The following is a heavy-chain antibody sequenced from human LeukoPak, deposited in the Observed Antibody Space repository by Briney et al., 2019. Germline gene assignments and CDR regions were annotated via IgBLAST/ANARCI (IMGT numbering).Heavy chain of an antibody. CDR1: GFTFSSYA. J-gene: IGHJ4*02. Sequence: GGSLRLSWAASGFTFSSYAISWVRQAPGKGLEWVSSASGSGGSTYYADSVKGRFTISRDNSKNTLYLQMNSLRAEDTAVYYCAKDLGSVVTPPSLDYWGQGTLVTVSS. CDR2: ASGSGGST. CDR3: AKDLGSVVTPPSLDY. D-gene: IGHD4-23*01. V-gene: IGHV3-23*01.